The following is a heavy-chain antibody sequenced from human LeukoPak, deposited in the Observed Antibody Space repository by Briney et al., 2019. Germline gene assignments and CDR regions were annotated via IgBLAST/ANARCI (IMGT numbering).Heavy chain of an antibody. J-gene: IGHJ4*02. D-gene: IGHD3-22*01. CDR3: ARRDTSGYYYGLEY. V-gene: IGHV3-33*01. CDR2: IWDDGNNK. CDR1: GFSFSNHG. Sequence: AGGSLRLSCAASGFSFSNHGMHWVRQAPGKRLEWVAVIWDDGNNKRYANSVNGRFTISRDNSENTLYLQMNSLRAEDTAVYYCARRDTSGYYYGLEYWGQGTLVTVSS.